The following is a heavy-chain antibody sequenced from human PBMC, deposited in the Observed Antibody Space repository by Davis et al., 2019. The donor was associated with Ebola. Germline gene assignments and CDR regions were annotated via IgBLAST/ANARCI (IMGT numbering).Heavy chain of an antibody. J-gene: IGHJ4*02. CDR3: ARGTHYAHDY. Sequence: PGGSLRLSCAASGLTFSSDWMHWVRQVSGKGLVWVSRMNSDGSTTRYADSVKGRFTISRDNAKNTLYLQMNSLRDEDTAVYYCARGTHYAHDYWGQGTLVTVSS. D-gene: IGHD2-2*01. CDR1: GLTFSSDW. V-gene: IGHV3-74*01. CDR2: MNSDGSTT.